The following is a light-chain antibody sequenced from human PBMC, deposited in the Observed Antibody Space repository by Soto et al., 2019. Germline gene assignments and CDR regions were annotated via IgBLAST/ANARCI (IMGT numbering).Light chain of an antibody. J-gene: IGLJ2*01. CDR1: SSNIGAGYY. Sequence: SVLTQPPSVSGAPGQRVTISCTRSSSNIGAGYYVHWYQQLPGTAPKLLIYGNSNRPSGVPDRFSGSKSGTSASLAITGLQAEDEADYYCQSYDSSLSGVVFGGGPKITVL. V-gene: IGLV1-40*01. CDR2: GNS. CDR3: QSYDSSLSGVV.